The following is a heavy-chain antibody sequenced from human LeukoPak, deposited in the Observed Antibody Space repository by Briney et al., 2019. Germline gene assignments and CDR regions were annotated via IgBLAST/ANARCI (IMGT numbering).Heavy chain of an antibody. J-gene: IGHJ4*02. CDR3: ARDRGSSGCDY. CDR1: GGTFSSYA. D-gene: IGHD6-19*01. V-gene: IGHV1-69*04. CDR2: IIPILGIA. Sequence: SVKVSCKASGGTFSSYAVSWVRQAPGQGLEWMGRIIPILGIANYAQKFQGRVTITADKSTSTAYMELSSLRSEDTAVYYCARDRGSSGCDYWGQGTLVTVSS.